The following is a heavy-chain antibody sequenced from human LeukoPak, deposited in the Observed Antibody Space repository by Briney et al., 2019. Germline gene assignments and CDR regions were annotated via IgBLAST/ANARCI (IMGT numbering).Heavy chain of an antibody. V-gene: IGHV4-39*01. CDR1: GVPISSRSYY. CDR3: ARQGRRAARPHYYYMDV. D-gene: IGHD6-6*01. J-gene: IGHJ6*03. Sequence: SETLSLTCSVPGVPISSRSYYWGWIRQPPGKGLEWIGSIYYSGSTYYNPSLKSRVTISVDTSKNQFSLKLSSVTAADTAVYYCARQGRRAARPHYYYMDVWGKGTTVTVSS. CDR2: IYYSGST.